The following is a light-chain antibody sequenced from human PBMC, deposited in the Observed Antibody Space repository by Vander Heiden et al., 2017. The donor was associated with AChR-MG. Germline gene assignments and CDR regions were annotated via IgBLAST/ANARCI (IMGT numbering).Light chain of an antibody. CDR3: QQYDTLLSIT. CDR1: QDISNY. V-gene: IGKV1-33*01. J-gene: IGKJ5*01. Sequence: DIQMTQSPSSLSASVGDRVTITCQASQDISNYLNWYQQKPGKAPKLLIYDASNLETGVPSRFSGSGYGTDFTFTISSLQPEDIATYYCQQYDTLLSITFGPGTRLEIK. CDR2: DAS.